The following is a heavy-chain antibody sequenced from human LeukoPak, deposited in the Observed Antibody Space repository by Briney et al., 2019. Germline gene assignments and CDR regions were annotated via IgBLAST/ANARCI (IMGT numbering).Heavy chain of an antibody. CDR1: GGSISSYY. CDR3: ARDLITYCSSTSCYRFDP. CDR2: IYTSGST. Sequence: SSETLSLTCTVSGGSISSYYWSWIRQPAGKGLEWIGRIYTSGSTNYNPSLKSRVTMSVDTSKNQFSLKLSSVTAADTAVYYCARDLITYCSSTSCYRFDPWGQGTLVTVSS. V-gene: IGHV4-4*07. D-gene: IGHD2-2*01. J-gene: IGHJ5*02.